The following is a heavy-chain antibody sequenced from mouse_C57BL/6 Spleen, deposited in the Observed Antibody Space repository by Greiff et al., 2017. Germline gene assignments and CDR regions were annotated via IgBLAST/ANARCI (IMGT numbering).Heavy chain of an antibody. CDR1: GYTFTSYG. V-gene: IGHV1-81*01. D-gene: IGHD3-2*02. Sequence: QVQLQQSGAELARPGASVKLSCKASGYTFTSYGISWVKQRTGQGLEWIGEIYPRSGNTYYNEKFKGKATLTADKSASTAYMELRSLTSEDAAVYFCARPAQATFAYWGQGALVTVSA. J-gene: IGHJ3*01. CDR2: IYPRSGNT. CDR3: ARPAQATFAY.